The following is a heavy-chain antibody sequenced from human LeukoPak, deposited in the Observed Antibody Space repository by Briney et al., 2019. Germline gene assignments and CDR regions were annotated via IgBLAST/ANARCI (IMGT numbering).Heavy chain of an antibody. CDR3: AAWYSSGWYYFDY. V-gene: IGHV3-21*01. D-gene: IGHD6-19*01. CDR2: ISSSSSYI. J-gene: IGHJ4*02. CDR1: GFTFSSYS. Sequence: GGSLRLSCAASGFTFSSYSMNWVRQAPGKGLEWVSSISSSSSYIYYAASVKGRFPISRDNANNSVYLQMNSPRAEDTAVYYCAAWYSSGWYYFDYWGQGTLVTVSS.